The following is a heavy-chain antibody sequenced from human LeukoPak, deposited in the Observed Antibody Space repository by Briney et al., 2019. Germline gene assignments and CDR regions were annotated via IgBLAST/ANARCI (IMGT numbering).Heavy chain of an antibody. CDR1: GVSFSGYY. CDR2: INHNGST. Sequence: SETLSLTCAVYGVSFSGYYWSWIRQPPGKGLEWIGEINHNGSTNYNPSLKSRVTISVDTSKNQFPLKLSSVTAADTAVYYCARALPMYSSGWYPRMGYFDYWGQGTLVTGSS. V-gene: IGHV4-34*01. CDR3: ARALPMYSSGWYPRMGYFDY. J-gene: IGHJ4*02. D-gene: IGHD6-19*01.